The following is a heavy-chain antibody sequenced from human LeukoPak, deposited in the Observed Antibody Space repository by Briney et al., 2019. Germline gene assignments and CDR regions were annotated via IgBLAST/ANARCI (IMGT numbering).Heavy chain of an antibody. Sequence: ASVKVSCKASGGTFSSYAISWVRQAPGQGLEWMGGIIPIFGTANYAQKFQGRVTITADESTSTACMELSSLRSEDTAVYYCARDGAYSGGWYYFDYWGQGTLVTVSS. D-gene: IGHD6-19*01. V-gene: IGHV1-69*13. CDR3: ARDGAYSGGWYYFDY. CDR1: GGTFSSYA. J-gene: IGHJ4*02. CDR2: IIPIFGTA.